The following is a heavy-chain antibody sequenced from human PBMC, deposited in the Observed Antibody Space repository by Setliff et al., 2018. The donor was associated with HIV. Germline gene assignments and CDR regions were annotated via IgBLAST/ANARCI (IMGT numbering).Heavy chain of an antibody. CDR1: GYTYTRNA. D-gene: IGHD4-17*01. CDR2: INTVNGNT. CDR3: ARDLNSGDYPHWFDP. V-gene: IGHV1-3*04. J-gene: IGHJ5*02. Sequence: ASVKVSCKASGYTYTRNAMHWVRQAPGQRLEWMGWINTVNGNTKYSQKFQGRVTITRDTSASTVYMELSSLRSGDTAVYYCARDLNSGDYPHWFDPWGQGTLVTVSS.